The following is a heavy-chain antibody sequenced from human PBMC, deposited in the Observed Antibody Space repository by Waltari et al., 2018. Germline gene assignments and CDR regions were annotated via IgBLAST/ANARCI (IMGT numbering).Heavy chain of an antibody. CDR3: ARLGRGSGWDYFDY. V-gene: IGHV4-39*07. D-gene: IGHD6-19*01. Sequence: QLQLQESGPGLVKPSETLSLTCTVSGGSISSSSYYWGWIRQPPGKGLEWIGSIYYRGGTDATPSVKSRVAISVDTSKNQFSLKLSAVTAADTAGYYCARLGRGSGWDYFDYWGQGTLVTVSS. CDR2: IYYRGGT. CDR1: GGSISSSSYY. J-gene: IGHJ4*02.